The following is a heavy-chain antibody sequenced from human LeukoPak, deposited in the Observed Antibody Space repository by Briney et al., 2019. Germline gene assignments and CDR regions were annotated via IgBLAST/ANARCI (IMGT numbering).Heavy chain of an antibody. V-gene: IGHV1-46*01. CDR1: GYSFTSNY. CDR2: IYPRDGST. Sequence: EASVNVSCTASGYSFTSNYIHWVRQAPGQGLEWMGMIYPRDGSTSYAQKFQGRVTVTRDTSTSTVHMELSGLRSEDTAVYYCARDQEAFDYWGQGTLVTVSS. J-gene: IGHJ4*02. CDR3: ARDQEAFDY.